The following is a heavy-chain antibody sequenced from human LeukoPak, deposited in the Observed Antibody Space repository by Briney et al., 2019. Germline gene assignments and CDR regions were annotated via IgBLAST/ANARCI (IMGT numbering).Heavy chain of an antibody. CDR1: GFTFSSYE. Sequence: GGSLRLSCAASGFTFSSYEMNWVRQAPGKGLEWVSYISSSGSTIYYADSVKGRFTISRDNAKNTLYLQMNSLRAEDTAVYYCARLTKYNDYVWGSYRYTGLDYWGQGTLVTVSS. V-gene: IGHV3-48*03. D-gene: IGHD3-16*02. CDR2: ISSSGSTI. CDR3: ARLTKYNDYVWGSYRYTGLDY. J-gene: IGHJ4*02.